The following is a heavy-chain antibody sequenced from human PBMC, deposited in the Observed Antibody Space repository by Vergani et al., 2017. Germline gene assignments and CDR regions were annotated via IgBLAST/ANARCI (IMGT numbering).Heavy chain of an antibody. J-gene: IGHJ6*02. CDR1: GYSFTSYY. D-gene: IGHD1-26*01. V-gene: IGHV1-46*03. CDR3: TTGMMGATQINYHGMDV. CDR2: LTPSGGFT. Sequence: QVQLVQSGAEVKRPGASLKVSCKASGYSFTSYYMPWVRQAPGQGLEWIGILTPSGGFTRNAQKFQGRVSMTSDTSTSTVYMELSGLRLEDTPVYYCTTGMMGATQINYHGMDVWGQGTTVTVSS.